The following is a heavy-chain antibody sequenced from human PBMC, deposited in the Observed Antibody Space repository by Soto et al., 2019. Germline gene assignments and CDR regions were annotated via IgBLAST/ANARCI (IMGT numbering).Heavy chain of an antibody. CDR2: ISSSSSYI. J-gene: IGHJ4*02. CDR1: GFTFSSYS. Sequence: GGSLRLSCAASGFTFSSYSMNWVRQAPGKGLEWVSSISSSSSYIYYADSVKGRFAISRDNAKNSLYLQMNSLRAEDTAVYYCARDPQVNGANYYGSGSSPGWGQGTLVTVSS. CDR3: ARDPQVNGANYYGSGSSPG. D-gene: IGHD3-10*01. V-gene: IGHV3-21*01.